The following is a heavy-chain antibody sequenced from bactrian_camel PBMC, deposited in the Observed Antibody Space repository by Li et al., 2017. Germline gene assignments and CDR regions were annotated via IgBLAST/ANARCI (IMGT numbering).Heavy chain of an antibody. V-gene: IGHV3S53*01. CDR2: IGNDGLI. D-gene: IGHD4*01. Sequence: QLVESGGGSVQPGGSLKLSCVASRIIYDGCKMRWYRKVPGKERELVSSIGNDGLIMYANSAKGRFTISKDDAKHTIYLQMNKLVPEDTAIYHCAADGPYPQICDVESSLSAYIYWGQGTQVTVS. J-gene: IGHJ4*01. CDR1: RIIYDGCK. CDR3: AADGPYPQICDVESSLSAYIY.